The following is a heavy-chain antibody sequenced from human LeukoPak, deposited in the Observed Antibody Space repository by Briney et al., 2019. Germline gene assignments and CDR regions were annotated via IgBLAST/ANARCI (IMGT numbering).Heavy chain of an antibody. CDR2: IYYSGST. J-gene: IGHJ6*02. V-gene: IGHV4-61*01. CDR3: ARDNWNYGSSMDV. CDR1: GGSISSSSYY. Sequence: SETLSLTCTVSGGSISSSSYYWSWIRQPPGKGLEWIGYIYYSGSTNYNPSLKSRVTISVDTSKNQFSLKLSSVTAADTAVYYCARDNWNYGSSMDVWGQGTTVTVSS. D-gene: IGHD1-7*01.